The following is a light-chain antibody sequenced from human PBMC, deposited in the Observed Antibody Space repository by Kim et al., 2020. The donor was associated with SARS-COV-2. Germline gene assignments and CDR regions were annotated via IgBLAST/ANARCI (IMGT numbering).Light chain of an antibody. V-gene: IGLV2-23*02. CDR1: INDLGTYAL. CDR2: YIS. CDR3: CSFTSGVSWV. J-gene: IGLJ3*02. Sequence: QSALTQPASLSGSPGQSVTISCSGTINDLGTYALVSWYQQYPGKAPRLIIFYISQRPSGISGRFSGSKSGNTASLTISPLEPDDEADYFCCSFTSGVSWVFGGGTQLTVL.